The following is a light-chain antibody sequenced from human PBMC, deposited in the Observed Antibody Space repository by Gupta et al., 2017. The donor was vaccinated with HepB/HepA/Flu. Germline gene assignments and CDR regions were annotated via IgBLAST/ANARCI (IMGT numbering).Light chain of an antibody. J-gene: IGLJ1*01. V-gene: IGLV10-54*04. CDR1: NNNVGSEG. CDR2: KNN. Sequence: AGLLQPPSVSTGLTQTATLTCTGNNNNVGSEGAVWLQQHEGHPPNLLSYKNNDRPSGIAERFSASRSGNTAALTITGLQAEEEADYFCSAWENSSSDHVFGTGTKVNIL. CDR3: SAWENSSSDHV.